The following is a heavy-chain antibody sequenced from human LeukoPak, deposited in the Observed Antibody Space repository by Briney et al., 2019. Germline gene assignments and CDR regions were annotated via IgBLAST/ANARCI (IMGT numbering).Heavy chain of an antibody. D-gene: IGHD3-22*01. Sequence: TGGSLRLSCAASGFSFSDYAMSWVRQAPGKGLEWVSTISRSGDSTFYADSVKGRFTISRDISKNTLYLQLNSLRAEDTAVFYCARCFFYDSSGHDYPDSWGQGTLVTVSS. CDR1: GFSFSDYA. V-gene: IGHV3-23*01. CDR3: ARCFFYDSSGHDYPDS. J-gene: IGHJ4*02. CDR2: ISRSGDST.